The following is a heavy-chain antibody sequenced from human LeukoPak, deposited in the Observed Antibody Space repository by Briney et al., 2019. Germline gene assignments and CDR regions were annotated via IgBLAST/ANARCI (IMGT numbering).Heavy chain of an antibody. CDR1: GYSFTTYW. V-gene: IGHV5-51*01. CDR2: IYPGVSDT. CDR3: ARPSGSYYDNAFDI. Sequence: GESLKISCKGYGYSFTTYWIGWVRQMPGKGLEWMGIIYPGVSDTRYSSSFQGQVTISADKSISTAYLQWSSLKASDTAMYYCARPSGSYYDNAFDIWGQGTVVTVSS. J-gene: IGHJ3*02. D-gene: IGHD1-26*01.